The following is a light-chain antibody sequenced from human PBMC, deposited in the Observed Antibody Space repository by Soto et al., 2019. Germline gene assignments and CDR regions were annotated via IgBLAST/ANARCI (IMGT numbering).Light chain of an antibody. Sequence: DIQMTQSPSSLSASVGDRVTITCRASQSIGRFLNWHQQKPGKPPNVLINVASTLRSGVPSRFSGSGSGTDFNLTINSPQPEDFATYFCQQSFTTPLTFGGGTKVDIK. CDR1: QSIGRF. V-gene: IGKV1-39*01. CDR2: VAS. J-gene: IGKJ4*01. CDR3: QQSFTTPLT.